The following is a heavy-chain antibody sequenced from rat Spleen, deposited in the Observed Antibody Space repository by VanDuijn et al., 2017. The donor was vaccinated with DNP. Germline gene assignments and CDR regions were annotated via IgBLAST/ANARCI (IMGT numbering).Heavy chain of an antibody. V-gene: IGHV4-2*01. CDR2: INKDSSTI. CDR1: GFNFTDYW. D-gene: IGHD4-3*01. Sequence: EVKLVASGGGLVQHGRSLKLSCAASGFNFTDYWMGWVRQAPGKGLEWIGEINKDSSTINYTPSLKDKFTISRDNAQNTLYLQMSKLGSEDTTTYYCTRDSYVFDYWGQGVMVTVSS. J-gene: IGHJ2*01. CDR3: TRDSYVFDY.